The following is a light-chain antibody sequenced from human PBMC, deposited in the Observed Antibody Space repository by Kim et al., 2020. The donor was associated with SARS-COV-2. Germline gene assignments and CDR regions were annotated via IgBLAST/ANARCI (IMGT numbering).Light chain of an antibody. Sequence: QAASVSGSPGQSITISCTGTSSDIGANYYVSWYQQHPGKAPKFIIYDVNKQPSGVSNRFSGSKSGNTASLTISGLQAEDEADYYCSSYTRSSIYVFGTGTKVTVL. V-gene: IGLV2-14*01. CDR1: SSDIGANYY. CDR3: SSYTRSSIYV. J-gene: IGLJ1*01. CDR2: DVN.